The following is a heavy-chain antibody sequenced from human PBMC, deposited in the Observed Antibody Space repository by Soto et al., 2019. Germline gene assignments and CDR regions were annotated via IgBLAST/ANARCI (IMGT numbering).Heavy chain of an antibody. CDR1: GFSINTYW. Sequence: GGSLRLSCSGFGFSINTYWMNWIRQTPGKGLEWVANINPEGNAKTYVDPVKGRFFVSRDNTRNSLDLQMTSLRVEDSAIYFCAASDISNIWGQGILVTVSS. J-gene: IGHJ4*02. CDR3: AASDISNI. CDR2: INPEGNAK. D-gene: IGHD2-15*01. V-gene: IGHV3-7*01.